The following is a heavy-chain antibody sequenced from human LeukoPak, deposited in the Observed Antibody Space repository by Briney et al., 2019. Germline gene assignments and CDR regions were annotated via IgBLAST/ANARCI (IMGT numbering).Heavy chain of an antibody. Sequence: DSVKGRFTISRDNSKNTLYLQMNSLRAEDTAVYYCARADSSSWPGEALDAWGQGTMVTVSS. CDR3: ARADSSSWPGEALDA. V-gene: IGHV3-30*07. D-gene: IGHD6-13*01. J-gene: IGHJ3*01.